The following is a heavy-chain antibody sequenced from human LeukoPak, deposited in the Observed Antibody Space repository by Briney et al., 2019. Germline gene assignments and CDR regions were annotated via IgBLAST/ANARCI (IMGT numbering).Heavy chain of an antibody. J-gene: IGHJ6*02. CDR1: GGSISSYY. D-gene: IGHD3-3*01. CDR2: IYYSGST. CDR3: ARYYDFWSGYGGYGMDV. V-gene: IGHV4-59*01. Sequence: SETLSLTCTVSGGSISSYYWSWIRQPPGKGLEWIGYIYYSGSTNYNPSLKSRVTISVDTSKNQFSLKLSSVTAADTAVYYCARYYDFWSGYGGYGMDVWGQGTTVTVSS.